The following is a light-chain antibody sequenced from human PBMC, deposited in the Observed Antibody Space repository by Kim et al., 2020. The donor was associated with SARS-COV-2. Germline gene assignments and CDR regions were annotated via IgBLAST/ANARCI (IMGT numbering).Light chain of an antibody. V-gene: IGLV3-9*01. CDR3: QVWDSSTGV. CDR1: NIGSKY. CDR2: RDS. Sequence: SYELTQPLSVSVALGQTAKITCGGNNIGSKYAHWYQQKPGQAPVLVIYRDSNRPSGIPERFSGSSSGNTATLTISRAQAGDEADYYCQVWDSSTGVFGGGTQLTVL. J-gene: IGLJ3*02.